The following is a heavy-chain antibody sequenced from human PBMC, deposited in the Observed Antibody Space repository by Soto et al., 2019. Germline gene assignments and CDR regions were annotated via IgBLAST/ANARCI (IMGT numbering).Heavy chain of an antibody. CDR1: GGSIISGDYY. CDR2: IYYSGST. J-gene: IGHJ4*02. V-gene: IGHV4-30-4*01. CDR3: AREGFSNYPDY. Sequence: SETLSLTCTVSGGSIISGDYYWIWIRQPPGKGLEWIGYIYYSGSTFYNPSLKSRVSISLDTSKSQFSLKLNSVTAADTAVYYCAREGFSNYPDYWGQGTLVTVSS. D-gene: IGHD1-1*01.